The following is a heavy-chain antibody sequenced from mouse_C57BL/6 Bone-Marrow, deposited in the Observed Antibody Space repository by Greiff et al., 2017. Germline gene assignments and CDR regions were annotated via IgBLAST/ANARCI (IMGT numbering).Heavy chain of an antibody. D-gene: IGHD2-5*01. CDR2: IHPNSGST. J-gene: IGHJ2*01. V-gene: IGHV1-64*01. CDR3: ARSKSHSNYDY. Sequence: QVQLKESGAELVKPGASVKLSCKASGYTFTSYWMHWVKQRPGQGLEWIGMIHPNSGSTNYNEKFKSKATLTVDKSSSTAYMQLSSLTSEDAAVYYGARSKSHSNYDYWGQGTTLTVSS. CDR1: GYTFTSYW.